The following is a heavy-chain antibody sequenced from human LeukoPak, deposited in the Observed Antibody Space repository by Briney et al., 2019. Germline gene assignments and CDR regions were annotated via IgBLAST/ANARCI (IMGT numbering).Heavy chain of an antibody. CDR1: GFTFSSYW. V-gene: IGHV3-74*01. CDR2: INSDGSST. D-gene: IGHD1-26*01. CDR3: ARVLDGVGATRSFDY. J-gene: IGHJ4*02. Sequence: GGSLRPSCAAPGFTFSSYWMHWVRQAPGKGLVWVSRINSDGSSTSYGDSVKGRFTISRDNAKNTLYLQMNSLRAEDTAVYYCARVLDGVGATRSFDYWGQGTLVTVSS.